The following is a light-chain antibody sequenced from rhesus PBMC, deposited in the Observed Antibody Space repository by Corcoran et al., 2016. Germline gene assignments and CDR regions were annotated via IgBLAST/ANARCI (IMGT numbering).Light chain of an antibody. V-gene: IGKV1-38*01. CDR2: DAS. CDR3: QQRNSYPLT. J-gene: IGKJ4*01. Sequence: DIQLTQSPSSLSASVGDRVTITCRASQGISSYLAWYQQKAGKAPKLLIYDASNLQSGVPSRFSGSGSGTEFTLTISSLQPEDFALYYCQQRNSYPLTFGGGTKVEIK. CDR1: QGISSY.